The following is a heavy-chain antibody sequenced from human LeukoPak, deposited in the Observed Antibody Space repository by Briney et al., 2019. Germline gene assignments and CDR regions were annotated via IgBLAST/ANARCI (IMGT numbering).Heavy chain of an antibody. CDR3: AKDINPSIAAAGTFGY. Sequence: GGSLRLSCAASGFTFSSYSMNWVRQAPGKGLEWVSSISSSSSYIYYADSVKGRFTISRDNAKNSLYLQMNSLRAEDTALYYCAKDINPSIAAAGTFGYWGQGTLVTVSS. CDR1: GFTFSSYS. J-gene: IGHJ4*02. V-gene: IGHV3-21*04. CDR2: ISSSSSYI. D-gene: IGHD6-13*01.